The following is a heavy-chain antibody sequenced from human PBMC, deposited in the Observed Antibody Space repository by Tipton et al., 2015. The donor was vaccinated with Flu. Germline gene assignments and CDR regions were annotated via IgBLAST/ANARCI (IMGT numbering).Heavy chain of an antibody. D-gene: IGHD4/OR15-4a*01. CDR3: AKGAGKDYGRAPDY. V-gene: IGHV3-33*06. J-gene: IGHJ4*02. CDR2: IWYDGTNK. CDR1: GFIFKTYA. Sequence: SGFIFKTYAMHWVRQAPGKGLEWVAMIWYDGTNKNYADSVKGRFTISRDNSKNTLYLQMYSLRAEDTAVYYCAKGAGKDYGRAPDYWGQGALVIVSS.